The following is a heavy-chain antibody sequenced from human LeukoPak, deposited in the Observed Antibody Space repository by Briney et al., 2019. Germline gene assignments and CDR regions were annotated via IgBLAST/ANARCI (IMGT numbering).Heavy chain of an antibody. CDR2: ISSNGGST. Sequence: GGFLRLSCSASGFTFSSYAMHWVRQAPGKGLEYVSAISSNGGSTYYADSVKGRFTISRDNSKNTLYLQMSSLRAEDTAVYYCVKGARGYFDWPYDYWGQGTLVTVSS. CDR3: VKGARGYFDWPYDY. J-gene: IGHJ4*02. V-gene: IGHV3-64D*06. D-gene: IGHD3-9*01. CDR1: GFTFSSYA.